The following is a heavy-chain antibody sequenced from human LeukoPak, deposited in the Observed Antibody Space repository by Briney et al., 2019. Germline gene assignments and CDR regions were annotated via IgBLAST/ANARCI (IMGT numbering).Heavy chain of an antibody. J-gene: IGHJ6*04. D-gene: IGHD5-24*01. CDR1: GGTFSSYA. CDR3: ARTTDGYITMDV. CDR2: IIPIFGTA. Sequence: SVKVSCKASGGTFSSYAISWVRQAPGQGLEWMGGIIPIFGTANYAQKFQGRVTITADEPTSTAYMELSSLRSEDTAVYYCARTTDGYITMDVWGKGTTVTVSS. V-gene: IGHV1-69*01.